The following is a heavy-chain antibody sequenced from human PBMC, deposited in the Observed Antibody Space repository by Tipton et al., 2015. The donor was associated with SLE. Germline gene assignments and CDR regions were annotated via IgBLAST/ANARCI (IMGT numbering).Heavy chain of an antibody. V-gene: IGHV3-15*01. CDR3: TTGLFTIAVAEFDY. J-gene: IGHJ4*02. CDR2: IKSKTDGGTT. Sequence: SLRLSCAASGFTFSNAWMSWVRQAPGKGLEWVGRIKSKTDGGTTDYAAPVKGRFTISRDDSKNTLYLQMNSLKTEDTAVYYCTTGLFTIAVAEFDYWGQGTLVTVSS. CDR1: GFTFSNAW. D-gene: IGHD6-19*01.